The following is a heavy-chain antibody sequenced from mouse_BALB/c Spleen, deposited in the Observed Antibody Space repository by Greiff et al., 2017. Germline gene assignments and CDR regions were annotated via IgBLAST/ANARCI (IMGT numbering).Heavy chain of an antibody. Sequence: EVKLMESGGGLVKPGGSLKLSCAASGFTFSSYTMSWVRQTPEKRLEWVAYISNGGGSTYYPDTVKGRFTISRDNAKNTLYLQMSSLKSEDTAMYYCARHEVHYYYFDYWGQGTTLTVSS. V-gene: IGHV5-12-2*01. D-gene: IGHD1-2*01. CDR1: GFTFSSYT. J-gene: IGHJ2*01. CDR2: ISNGGGST. CDR3: ARHEVHYYYFDY.